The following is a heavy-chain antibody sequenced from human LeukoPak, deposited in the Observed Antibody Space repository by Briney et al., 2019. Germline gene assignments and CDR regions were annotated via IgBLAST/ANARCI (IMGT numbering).Heavy chain of an antibody. CDR2: IRYDGSNK. D-gene: IGHD3-16*02. J-gene: IGHJ4*02. CDR3: AKDRDYDYVWGSYRPGPDY. Sequence: GGSLRLSCAASGFTFSSYGMGWVRQAPGKGLEWVAFIRYDGSNKYYADSVKGRFTISRDNSKNTLYLQMNSLRAEDTAVYYCAKDRDYDYVWGSYRPGPDYWGQGTLVTVSS. CDR1: GFTFSSYG. V-gene: IGHV3-30*02.